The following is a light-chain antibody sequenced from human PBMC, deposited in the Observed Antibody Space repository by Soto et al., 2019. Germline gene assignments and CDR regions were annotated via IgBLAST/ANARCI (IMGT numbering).Light chain of an antibody. CDR3: LQDYNYPLT. V-gene: IGKV1-6*01. J-gene: IGKJ4*01. CDR1: QGIRND. CDR2: GAF. Sequence: AIQMTQSPSSLSASVGDRVTITCRASQGIRNDLGWYQQKPGKAPKLLIYGAFRLQSGVPSRFSGSGSGTDFTLTISSLQPEDFATYYCLQDYNYPLTFGGGTKVEIK.